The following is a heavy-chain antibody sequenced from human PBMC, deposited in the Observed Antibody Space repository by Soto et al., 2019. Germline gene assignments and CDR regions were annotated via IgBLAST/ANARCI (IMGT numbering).Heavy chain of an antibody. V-gene: IGHV4-4*07. Sequence: SETLCLTRTVSGSSITGSSYWSWIRQPAGKGLEWIGRFSLSGTTNYNPSLRSRVTMSADVSKNQFSLRLTSVTAADTALYSCARGMTPPGAPAWYYFDSWGQGTLVTVSS. CDR3: ARGMTPPGAPAWYYFDS. CDR2: FSLSGTT. J-gene: IGHJ4*02. D-gene: IGHD2-8*02. CDR1: GSSITGSSY.